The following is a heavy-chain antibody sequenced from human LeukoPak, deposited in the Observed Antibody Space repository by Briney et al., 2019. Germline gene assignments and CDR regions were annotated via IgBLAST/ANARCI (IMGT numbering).Heavy chain of an antibody. J-gene: IGHJ4*02. Sequence: GGSLRLSCAASGFTFSTYAMHWVRQAPGKALEYVSFIHHNGEITSYADSVRGRFTVSRDNSKDTLFLELSSLRVDDTAVYYCARDMSGTYSFDYWGQGTLVTVSS. V-gene: IGHV3-64D*06. CDR3: ARDMSGTYSFDY. CDR1: GFTFSTYA. D-gene: IGHD1-26*01. CDR2: IHHNGEIT.